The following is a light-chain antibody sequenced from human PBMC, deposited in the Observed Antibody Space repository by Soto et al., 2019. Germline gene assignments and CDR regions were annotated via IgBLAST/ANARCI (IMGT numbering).Light chain of an antibody. CDR2: DDH. V-gene: IGLV3-21*02. J-gene: IGLJ1*01. Sequence: SYVLTQPPSVSVAPGQTARISCGGDNIGTKSVHWYQQKPGQAPVLVIYDDHDRPSGIPERFSGSNSGNTATLTITRVEAGDEADYYCQVWDSSSDHYVFAAGTKLTVL. CDR1: NIGTKS. CDR3: QVWDSSSDHYV.